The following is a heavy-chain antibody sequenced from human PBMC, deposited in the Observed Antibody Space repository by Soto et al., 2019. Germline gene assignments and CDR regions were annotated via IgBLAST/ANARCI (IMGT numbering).Heavy chain of an antibody. CDR2: INHSGST. CDR3: ARATPYVTYYDFWSGYSWIWFDP. D-gene: IGHD3-3*01. CDR1: GGSFSGYY. Sequence: SETLSLTCAVYGGSFSGYYWSWIRQPPGKGLEWIGEINHSGSTNYNPSLKSRVTISVDTSKNQFSLKLSSVTAADTAVYYCARATPYVTYYDFWSGYSWIWFDPWGQGTLVTVSS. V-gene: IGHV4-34*01. J-gene: IGHJ5*02.